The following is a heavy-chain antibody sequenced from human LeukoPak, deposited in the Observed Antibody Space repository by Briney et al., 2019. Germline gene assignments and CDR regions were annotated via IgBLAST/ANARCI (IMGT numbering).Heavy chain of an antibody. Sequence: GGSLRLSCAASGFTFSDYWMTWVRQAPGKGLEWVANIKQDGSGKLYVDSVKGRFTISRDNTKTSLYLQMSSLRAEDTAVYFCARDRIYYDISTGYVPLDYWGLGTLVTVSS. CDR2: IKQDGSGK. V-gene: IGHV3-7*01. J-gene: IGHJ4*02. CDR1: GFTFSDYW. CDR3: ARDRIYYDISTGYVPLDY. D-gene: IGHD3-9*01.